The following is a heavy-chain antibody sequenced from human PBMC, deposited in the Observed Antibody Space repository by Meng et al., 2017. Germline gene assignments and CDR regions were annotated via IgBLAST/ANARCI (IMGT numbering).Heavy chain of an antibody. J-gene: IGHJ5*02. CDR3: ARARAGYSYGYQGFDP. CDR1: GFTFSSYS. Sequence: VEWLESWGCLVQPGGSLRISCEASGFTFSSYSLNWVRQAPGKGLAWVSSISSSSSYIYYADSVKGRFTISRNNSKNTLYLQMNSLRAEDTAVYYCARARAGYSYGYQGFDPWGQGTLVTVSS. V-gene: IGHV3-21*04. D-gene: IGHD5-18*01. CDR2: ISSSSSYI.